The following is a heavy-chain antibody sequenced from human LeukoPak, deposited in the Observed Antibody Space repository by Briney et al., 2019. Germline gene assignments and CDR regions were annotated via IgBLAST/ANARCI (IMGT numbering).Heavy chain of an antibody. D-gene: IGHD2-2*01. V-gene: IGHV3-15*01. CDR2: IKSKTDGGTT. Sequence: PGGSLRLSCAASGFTFSNAWMSWVRQAPGEGAEWVGRIKSKTDGGTTDYAATVKGRFTISRDDSKNTLYLQMNSLKTEDTAAYYCTTESGYCNSTSGVYYYYYGMDVWGKGTTVTVS. CDR3: TTESGYCNSTSGVYYYYYGMDV. J-gene: IGHJ6*04. CDR1: GFTFSNAW.